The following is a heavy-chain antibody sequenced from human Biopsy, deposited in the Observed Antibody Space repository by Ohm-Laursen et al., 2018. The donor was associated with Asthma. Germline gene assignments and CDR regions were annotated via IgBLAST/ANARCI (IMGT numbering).Heavy chain of an antibody. CDR1: GVSIRSYY. J-gene: IGHJ4*02. V-gene: IGHV4-59*07. CDR3: AGFCSGGNCPDH. Sequence: SDTLSLTCTVSGVSIRSYYWTWIRQPPGKGLEWIGNIHYSGSTYSNPSIKSRVTISVDTSKKQISLRLSSVIAADTAVYYCAGFCSGGNCPDHWGQGTLVTVSS. CDR2: IHYSGST. D-gene: IGHD2-15*01.